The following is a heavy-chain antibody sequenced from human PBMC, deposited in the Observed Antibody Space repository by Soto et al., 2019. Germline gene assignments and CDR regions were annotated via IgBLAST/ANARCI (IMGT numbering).Heavy chain of an antibody. D-gene: IGHD1-7*01. V-gene: IGHV3-30*18. Sequence: GGSLTLACAASGFIFSINAMHWVSQAPGKGLEWVAVISYDGRNKYYADTVKGRFTISRDNSKNTLYLQMNSLRAEDTAVYYCAKDGNWNYVGYYYYGMDVWGQGTTVTV. CDR1: GFIFSINA. CDR3: AKDGNWNYVGYYYYGMDV. J-gene: IGHJ6*02. CDR2: ISYDGRNK.